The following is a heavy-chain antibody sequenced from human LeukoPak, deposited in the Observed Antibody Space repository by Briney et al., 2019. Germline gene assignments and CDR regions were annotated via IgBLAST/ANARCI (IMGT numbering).Heavy chain of an antibody. CDR3: ARSWEEWELLIDSYYYYMDV. CDR2: IHYSGST. J-gene: IGHJ6*03. CDR1: GGSISSSSYY. Sequence: PSETLSLTCTVSGGSISSSSYYWAWIRQPPGKGLEWIGSIHYSGSTYYNPSLQSRVTISIDTSKNQFSLKLSSVTAADTAVYYCARSWEEWELLIDSYYYYMDVWGKGTTVTISS. V-gene: IGHV4-39*01. D-gene: IGHD1-26*01.